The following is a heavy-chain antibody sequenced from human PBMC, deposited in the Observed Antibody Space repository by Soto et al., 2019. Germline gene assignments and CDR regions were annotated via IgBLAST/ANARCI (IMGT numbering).Heavy chain of an antibody. V-gene: IGHV1-3*01. CDR2: INAGNGNT. D-gene: IGHD3-22*01. J-gene: IGHJ4*02. CDR1: GYTFTSYA. Sequence: QVQLVQSGAEVKKPGASVKVSCKASGYTFTSYAMHWVRQAPGQRLEWMGWINAGNGNTKHSQKFQGRVTITRDTSASTAYMELRSLGSEDTAVYYCARSSGYYLIDYWGQGTLVTVSS. CDR3: ARSSGYYLIDY.